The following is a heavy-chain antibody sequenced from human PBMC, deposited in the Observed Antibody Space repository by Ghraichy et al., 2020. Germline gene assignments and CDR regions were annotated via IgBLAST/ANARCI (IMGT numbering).Heavy chain of an antibody. V-gene: IGHV3-33*01. CDR3: ARDNWITGTIPSFDM. J-gene: IGHJ3*02. D-gene: IGHD1-7*01. CDR1: GFTFSRYG. CDR2: IRYDGSKT. Sequence: GGSLRLSCAASGFTFSRYGMHWVRQAPGKGPEWVAVIRYDGSKTDYVDSVKGRFTISRDNSKNTLSLQMSSLRAEDSAVYYCARDNWITGTIPSFDMWSQGTVVTVSS.